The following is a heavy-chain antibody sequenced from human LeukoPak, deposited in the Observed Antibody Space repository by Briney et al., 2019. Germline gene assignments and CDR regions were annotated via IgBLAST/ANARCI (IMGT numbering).Heavy chain of an antibody. J-gene: IGHJ4*02. Sequence: GASVKVSCKASGYAFTTAYIHWVRQAPGQGLEWVGIIKPGADWTLYAQKFQDRVSMTRDMSTSTVYMELSSLNSEDTVIYYCAREKPETYHLDFWGQGTLVTVSS. D-gene: IGHD1-14*01. CDR3: AREKPETYHLDF. CDR2: IKPGADWT. V-gene: IGHV1-46*01. CDR1: GYAFTTAY.